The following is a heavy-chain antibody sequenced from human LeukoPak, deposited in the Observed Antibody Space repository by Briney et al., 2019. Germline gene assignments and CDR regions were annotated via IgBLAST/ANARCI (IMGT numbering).Heavy chain of an antibody. CDR3: ARVRGGNGYDSFDY. D-gene: IGHD5-12*01. CDR2: TSYDGKNK. CDR1: GFIFSNFV. Sequence: PGGSLRLSCAASGFIFSNFVMAWVRQAPGKGLEWVAITSYDGKNKFYADSVKGQFTISRDNAKTSLYLQMNSLRAEDTAVYYCARVRGGNGYDSFDYGGQGTLVTVSS. V-gene: IGHV3-30*03. J-gene: IGHJ4*02.